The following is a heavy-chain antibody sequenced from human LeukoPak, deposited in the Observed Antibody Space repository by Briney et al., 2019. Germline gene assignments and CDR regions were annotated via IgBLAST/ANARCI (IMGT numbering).Heavy chain of an antibody. J-gene: IGHJ4*02. CDR1: GGSFSGYY. CDR3: ARGLRYCSSTSCSTTVTHFDY. Sequence: SETLSLTCAVYGGSFSGYYWSWIRQPPGKGLEWIGEINHSGSTNYNPSLKSRVTISVDTSKNQFSLKLSSVTAADTAVYYCARGLRYCSSTSCSTTVTHFDYWGQGTLATVSS. D-gene: IGHD2-2*01. CDR2: INHSGST. V-gene: IGHV4-34*01.